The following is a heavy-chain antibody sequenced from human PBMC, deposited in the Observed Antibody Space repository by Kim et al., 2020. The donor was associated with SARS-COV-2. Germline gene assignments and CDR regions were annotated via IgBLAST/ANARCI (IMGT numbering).Heavy chain of an antibody. CDR3: ARTGGYCSSTSCYVAYYYYYGMDV. J-gene: IGHJ6*02. Sequence: GGSLRLSCAASGFTVSSNYMSWVRQAPGKGLEWVSVIYSGGSTYYADSVKGRFTISRDNSKNTLYLQMNSLRAEDTAVYYCARTGGYCSSTSCYVAYYYYYGMDVWGQGTTVTVSS. V-gene: IGHV3-66*02. D-gene: IGHD2-2*03. CDR1: GFTVSSNY. CDR2: IYSGGST.